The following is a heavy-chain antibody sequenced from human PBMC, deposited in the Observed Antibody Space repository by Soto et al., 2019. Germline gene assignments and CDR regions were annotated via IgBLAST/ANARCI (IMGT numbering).Heavy chain of an antibody. J-gene: IGHJ3*02. CDR3: ACQYSSSSGALSDALDI. Sequence: GPGPEFASETLSLTCAVSGYSISSSNWWGWIRQPPGKGLEWIGYIYYSGSTYYNPSLKSRVTMSVDTAKNQFSLNLSSVTAVDTAVYYCACQYSSSSGALSDALDIWGQGTMVTVSS. D-gene: IGHD6-6*01. V-gene: IGHV4-28*01. CDR1: GYSISSSNW. CDR2: IYYSGST.